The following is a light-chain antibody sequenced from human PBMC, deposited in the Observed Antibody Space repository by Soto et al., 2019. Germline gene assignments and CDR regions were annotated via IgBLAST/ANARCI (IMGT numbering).Light chain of an antibody. CDR3: QQRGDWPPT. CDR2: DTS. J-gene: IGKJ1*01. CDR1: QSVSKY. V-gene: IGKV3-11*01. Sequence: EVVLTQSPATLSLSPGERATLSCRASQSVSKYLAWYQQKPGQAPRLLIFDTSNRATGVPARFSGSGSGSDFTLTISSLEPEDFAVYYCQQRGDWPPTFGQGTKVDIK.